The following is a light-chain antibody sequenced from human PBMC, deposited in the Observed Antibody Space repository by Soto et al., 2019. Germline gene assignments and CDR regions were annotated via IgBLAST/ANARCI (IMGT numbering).Light chain of an antibody. CDR3: SSYAGSNNFEV. J-gene: IGLJ2*01. CDR1: SSDVGGYNY. V-gene: IGLV2-8*01. CDR2: EVS. Sequence: QSALTQPPSASGSPGQSVTISCTGTSSDVGGYNYVSWYQQHAGKAPKLMIYEVSKRPSGFPDLLSGSKSGNTASLTVSGLQAEDDADYYCSSYAGSNNFEVFRGGTKLTV.